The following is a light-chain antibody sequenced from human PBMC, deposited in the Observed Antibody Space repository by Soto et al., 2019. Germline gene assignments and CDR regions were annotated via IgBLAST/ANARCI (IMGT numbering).Light chain of an antibody. V-gene: IGLV1-44*01. CDR2: SNN. CDR3: AAWDDSLNGFYV. CDR1: SSNIGSNT. Sequence: QSALTQPPSASGTPGQRVTISCSGSSSNIGSNTVNWYQQPPGTAPKLLIYSNNQRPSGVPDRFSGSKSGTSASLAISGLQSEDEADYYCAAWDDSLNGFYVFGTGTKLTVL. J-gene: IGLJ1*01.